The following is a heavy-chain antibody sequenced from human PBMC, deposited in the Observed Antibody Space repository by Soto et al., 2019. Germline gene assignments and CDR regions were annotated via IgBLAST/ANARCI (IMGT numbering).Heavy chain of an antibody. J-gene: IGHJ4*02. V-gene: IGHV3-53*01. CDR2: IYSGGST. CDR1: GFTVSSNY. CDR3: ARDVVYYYDSSGYYYDV. Sequence: GGSLRLSCAASGFTVSSNYMSWVRQAPGKGLEWVSVIYSGGSTYYADSVKGRFTISRDNSKNTLYLQMNSLRAEDTAVYYCARDVVYYYDSSGYYYDVWGQGTLVTVSS. D-gene: IGHD3-22*01.